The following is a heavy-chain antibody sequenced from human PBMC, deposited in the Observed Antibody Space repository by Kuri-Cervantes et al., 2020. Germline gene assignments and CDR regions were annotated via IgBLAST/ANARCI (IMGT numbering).Heavy chain of an antibody. J-gene: IGHJ4*02. Sequence: GGSLRLSCRTDGFTFSSHAMSWVRQAPGRGLEWVSSIKDDGGRTHYTDSVRGRFTISRDNSKNTLYLQMNSLRAEDTAVYYCSRYCVGTGCSVWGDSWGQGTLVTVSS. CDR1: GFTFSSHA. D-gene: IGHD2-2*01. CDR2: IKDDGGRT. V-gene: IGHV3-23*01. CDR3: SRYCVGTGCSVWGDS.